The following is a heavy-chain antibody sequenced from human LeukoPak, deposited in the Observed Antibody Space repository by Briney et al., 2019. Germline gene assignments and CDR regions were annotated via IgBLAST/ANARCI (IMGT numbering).Heavy chain of an antibody. CDR3: ARAVAAAGTNTNYDY. CDR1: GYTFTGYY. V-gene: IGHV1-2*04. Sequence: ASVKVSCKASGYTFTGYYMHWVRQAPGQGLEWMGWINPNSGGTNYAQKFQGWVTMTRDTSISTAYMELSRLRSDDTAVYCCARAVAAAGTNTNYDYWGQGTLVTVSS. J-gene: IGHJ4*02. CDR2: INPNSGGT. D-gene: IGHD6-13*01.